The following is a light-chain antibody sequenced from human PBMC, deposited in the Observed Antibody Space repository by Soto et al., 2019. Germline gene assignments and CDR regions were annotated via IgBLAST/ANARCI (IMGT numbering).Light chain of an antibody. CDR2: QDS. V-gene: IGLV3-1*01. CDR1: KLGDKY. CDR3: PAWDNSLV. J-gene: IGLJ2*01. Sequence: SYELTQPPSVSVSPGQTASITCSGDKLGDKYACWYQQKPGQSPVLVIYQDSKRPSGIPERFSGSNSGNTATLTISGTQAMDEADYYCPAWDNSLVFGGGTQLTVL.